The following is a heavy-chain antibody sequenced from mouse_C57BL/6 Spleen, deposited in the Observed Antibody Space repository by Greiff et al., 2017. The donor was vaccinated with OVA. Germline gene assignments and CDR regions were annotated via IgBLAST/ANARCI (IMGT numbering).Heavy chain of an antibody. V-gene: IGHV1-82*01. CDR2: IYPGDGDT. CDR1: GYAFSSSW. J-gene: IGHJ4*01. Sequence: QVQLQQSGPELVKPGASVKISCKASGYAFSSSWMNWVKQRPGKGLEWIGRIYPGDGDTNYNGKFKGKATLTADKSSSTAYMQLSSLTSEDSAVYFCARDYYGSDAMDYWGQGTSVTVSS. D-gene: IGHD1-1*01. CDR3: ARDYYGSDAMDY.